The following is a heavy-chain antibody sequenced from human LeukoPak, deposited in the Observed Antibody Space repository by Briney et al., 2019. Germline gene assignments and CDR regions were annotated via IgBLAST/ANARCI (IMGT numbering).Heavy chain of an antibody. CDR1: GFTFSNYW. J-gene: IGHJ5*02. Sequence: PGGSLRLSCVASGFTFSNYWMSWVRQAPGKGLEWVANIKEDGSEKYYVDSVKGRFTISRDNAKNSLYLQMTSLRAEDTAVYYCARVRGIVVEVPTNNCFDPWGQGTLVTVSS. D-gene: IGHD2-15*01. V-gene: IGHV3-7*01. CDR3: ARVRGIVVEVPTNNCFDP. CDR2: IKEDGSEK.